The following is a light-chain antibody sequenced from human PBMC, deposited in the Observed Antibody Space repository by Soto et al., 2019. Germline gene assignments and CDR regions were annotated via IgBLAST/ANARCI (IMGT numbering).Light chain of an antibody. J-gene: IGLJ2*01. CDR2: RNN. CDR1: SSNIGINN. Sequence: QSALTQSPSASGTPGQRVTISCSGSSSNIGINNVYWYQQVPGTAPKLLIYRNNQRPSGVPDRFSGSKSGTSASLAISGLRSEDEAFYYCAAWDDSLSGRVVFGGGTKLTVL. V-gene: IGLV1-47*01. CDR3: AAWDDSLSGRVV.